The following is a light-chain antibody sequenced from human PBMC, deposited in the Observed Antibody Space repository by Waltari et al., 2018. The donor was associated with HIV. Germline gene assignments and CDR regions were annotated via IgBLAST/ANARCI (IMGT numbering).Light chain of an antibody. CDR2: DAS. J-gene: IGKJ4*01. Sequence: EIVLTQSPATLSLSPGERATLSCSASQSVSSYLAWYQQTPGQAPRLLIYDASNRATGIPARFSGSGSGTDFTLTISSLEPEDFAVYYCQQRSNWPPTFGGGTKVEIK. CDR1: QSVSSY. V-gene: IGKV3-11*01. CDR3: QQRSNWPPT.